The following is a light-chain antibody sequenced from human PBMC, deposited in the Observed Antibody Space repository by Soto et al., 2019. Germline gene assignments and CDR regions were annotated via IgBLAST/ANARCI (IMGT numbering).Light chain of an antibody. CDR2: EVT. V-gene: IGLV2-14*01. Sequence: QSALTQPASVSGSPGQSITISCTGTSSDVAGYNYVSWYQHHPGKAPKLMICEVTNRPSGVSNRFSGSKSGNTASLIISGLQAEDEADYYCSSYTSSSTLYVFGTGTKLTVL. CDR3: SSYTSSSTLYV. J-gene: IGLJ1*01. CDR1: SSDVAGYNY.